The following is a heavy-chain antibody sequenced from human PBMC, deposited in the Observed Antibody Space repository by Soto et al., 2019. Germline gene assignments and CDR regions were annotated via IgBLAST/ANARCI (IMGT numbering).Heavy chain of an antibody. V-gene: IGHV6-1*01. CDR1: GDSVSSSGVT. J-gene: IGHJ5*01. CDR2: TYYRSKWYN. Sequence: QVQLQQSEPGLVKPSQTLSLTCAISGDSVSSSGVTWNWIRQSPSRGLEWLGRTYYRSKWYNDYAESVKSRITINPDTSKNQFSLHLNSVTPEDTAVYYCVRLIGNSWLDFWGQGTLVTVSS. D-gene: IGHD1-26*01. CDR3: VRLIGNSWLDF.